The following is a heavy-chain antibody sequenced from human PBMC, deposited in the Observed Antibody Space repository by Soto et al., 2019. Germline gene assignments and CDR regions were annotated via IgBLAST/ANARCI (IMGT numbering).Heavy chain of an antibody. V-gene: IGHV1-69*13. CDR2: IIPIFGTA. D-gene: IGHD3-3*01. J-gene: IGHJ6*02. CDR1: GGTFSSYA. CDR3: AREGSKYYDFWSGPGYYYYGMDV. Sequence: ASVKVSCKASGGTFSSYAISWVRQAPGQGLEWMGGIIPIFGTANYAQRFQGRATITADESTSTAYMELSSLRSEDTAVYYCAREGSKYYDFWSGPGYYYYGMDVWGQGTTVTVS.